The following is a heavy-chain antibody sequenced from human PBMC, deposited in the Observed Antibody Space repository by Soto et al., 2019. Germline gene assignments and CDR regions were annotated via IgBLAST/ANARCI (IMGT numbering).Heavy chain of an antibody. Sequence: TSETLSLTCAVYGGSFSGYYWTWIRQPPGKGLEWIGEINHRGSTNYNPSLKSRVTISVDTSKNQFSLKLSSVTAADTAVYFCARGCNGVCSQGPYFHHWGQGALVTVSS. J-gene: IGHJ4*02. CDR2: INHRGST. CDR3: ARGCNGVCSQGPYFHH. V-gene: IGHV4-34*01. CDR1: GGSFSGYY. D-gene: IGHD2-8*01.